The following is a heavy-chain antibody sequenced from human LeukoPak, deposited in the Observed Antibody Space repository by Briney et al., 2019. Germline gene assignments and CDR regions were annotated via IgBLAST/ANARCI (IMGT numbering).Heavy chain of an antibody. V-gene: IGHV3-23*01. CDR3: AKGPTIAATIGVDY. J-gene: IGHJ4*02. CDR2: ISGSGSYI. D-gene: IGHD6-6*01. CDR1: GFTFSSYV. Sequence: GGSLRLSCAASGFTFSSYVMSWVRQAPGKGLEWVSGISGSGSYIYYADSVKGRFTISRDNAKNTLYLQMNSLRAEDTAVYYCAKGPTIAATIGVDYWGQGTLVTVYS.